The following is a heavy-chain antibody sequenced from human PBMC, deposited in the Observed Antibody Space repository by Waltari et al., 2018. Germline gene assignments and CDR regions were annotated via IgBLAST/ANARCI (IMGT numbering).Heavy chain of an antibody. CDR3: ARGLRNSVVVVPAARRWFDP. V-gene: IGHV4-34*01. Sequence: QVQLQQWGAGLLKPSETLSLTCAVYGGSFSGYYWSWIRQPPGTGLEWIGEINHSGSTNYNPSLKSRVTISVDTSKNQFSLKLSSVTAADTAVYYCARGLRNSVVVVPAARRWFDPWGQGTLVTVSS. CDR1: GGSFSGYY. J-gene: IGHJ5*02. CDR2: INHSGST. D-gene: IGHD2-2*01.